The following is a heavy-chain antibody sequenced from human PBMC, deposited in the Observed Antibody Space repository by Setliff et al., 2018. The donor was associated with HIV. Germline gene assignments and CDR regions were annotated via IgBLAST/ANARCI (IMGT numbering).Heavy chain of an antibody. D-gene: IGHD3-22*01. CDR2: FYSGGSP. Sequence: GGSLRLSCAASGFTVSSNYMSWVRQAPGKGLEWVSVFYSGGSPHYADSVKGRFTVSRDSSKNTLYLQMHSLRAEDTAVYYCARDRGGYYDRSGYYFDCWGQGTLVTVSS. V-gene: IGHV3-66*02. CDR1: GFTVSSNY. J-gene: IGHJ4*02. CDR3: ARDRGGYYDRSGYYFDC.